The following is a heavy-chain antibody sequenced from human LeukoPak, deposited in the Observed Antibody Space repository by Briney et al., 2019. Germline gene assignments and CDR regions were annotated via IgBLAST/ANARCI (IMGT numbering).Heavy chain of an antibody. V-gene: IGHV4-4*07. Sequence: SETLSLTCTVSGGSISSYYWSWIRQPAGKGLEWIGRIYTSGSTNYNPSLKSRVTMSVDTSKNQFSLGLSSVTAADTAVYYCAREIHYYDSSGYLDYWGQGTLVTVSS. CDR2: IYTSGST. CDR1: GGSISSYY. D-gene: IGHD3-22*01. CDR3: AREIHYYDSSGYLDY. J-gene: IGHJ4*02.